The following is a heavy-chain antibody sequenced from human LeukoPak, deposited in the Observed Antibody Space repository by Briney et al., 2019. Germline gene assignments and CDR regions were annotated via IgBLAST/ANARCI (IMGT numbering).Heavy chain of an antibody. CDR3: ARARGSGYYAGD. CDR2: IKQDGSEK. J-gene: IGHJ4*02. D-gene: IGHD3-3*01. Sequence: GVSLRLSCAASGFTFGSYWMSWVRQAPGKGLEWVANIKQDGSEKYYVDSVKGRFTISRDNAKNSLYLQMNSLRAEDTAVYYCARARGSGYYAGDWGQGTLVTVSS. CDR1: GFTFGSYW. V-gene: IGHV3-7*03.